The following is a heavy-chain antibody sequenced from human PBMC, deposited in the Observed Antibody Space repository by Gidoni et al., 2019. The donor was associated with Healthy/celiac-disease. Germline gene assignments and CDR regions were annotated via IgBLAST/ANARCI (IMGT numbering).Heavy chain of an antibody. CDR1: GGSISSGIYY. CDR2: IYTSGST. J-gene: IGHJ6*02. CDR3: ARDRSIAARPVYYYGMDV. D-gene: IGHD6-6*01. Sequence: QVQLQESGPGLVKPSQTLPLTCTVSGGSISSGIYYWSWIRQPAGKGLEWIGSIYTSGSTNYNPSLKSRVTISVDTSKNQFSLKLSSVTAADTAVYYCARDRSIAARPVYYYGMDVWGQGTTVTVSS. V-gene: IGHV4-61*02.